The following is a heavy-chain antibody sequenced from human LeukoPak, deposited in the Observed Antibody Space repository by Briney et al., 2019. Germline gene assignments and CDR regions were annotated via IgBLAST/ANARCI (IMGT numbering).Heavy chain of an antibody. D-gene: IGHD6-6*01. J-gene: IGHJ4*02. Sequence: GASVKVSCKASGYTFTSYDINWVRQATGQGLEWMGWMNPNSGNTGYAQKFQGRVTMTRNTSISTAYMELSSLRSEDTAVYYCARRSIAARVLDYWGQGTLLTVSS. V-gene: IGHV1-8*01. CDR3: ARRSIAARVLDY. CDR2: MNPNSGNT. CDR1: GYTFTSYD.